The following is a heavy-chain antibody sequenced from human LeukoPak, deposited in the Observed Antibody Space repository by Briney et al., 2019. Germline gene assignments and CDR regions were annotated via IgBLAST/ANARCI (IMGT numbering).Heavy chain of an antibody. J-gene: IGHJ6*02. CDR2: ISAYNGNT. D-gene: IGHD1-1*01. CDR3: AREREKLEGDYYYGMDV. CDR1: GYTFTSYG. V-gene: IGHV1-18*01. Sequence: ASVKVSCKASGYTFTSYGISWVRQAPGQGLEWMGWISAYNGNTNYAQKFQGRVTITADESTSTAYMELSSLRSEDTAVYYCAREREKLEGDYYYGMDVWGQGTTVTVSS.